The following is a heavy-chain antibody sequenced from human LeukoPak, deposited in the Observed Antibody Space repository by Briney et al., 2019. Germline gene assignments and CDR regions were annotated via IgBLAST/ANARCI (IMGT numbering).Heavy chain of an antibody. CDR3: AREDSSGLDY. D-gene: IGHD3-22*01. V-gene: IGHV3-74*01. CDR2: IKGDGSST. CDR1: GFTFSSYW. Sequence: PGGSLRLSCAASGFTFSSYWMHWVRHTPGKGRVWVSRIKGDGSSTSYADSVKGRFTISRDNAKNTLYLQMNSLRAEDTAVYYCAREDSSGLDYWGQGTLVTVSS. J-gene: IGHJ4*02.